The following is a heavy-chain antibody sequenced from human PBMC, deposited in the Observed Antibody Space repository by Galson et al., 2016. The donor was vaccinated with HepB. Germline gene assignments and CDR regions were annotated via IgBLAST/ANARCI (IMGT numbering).Heavy chain of an antibody. V-gene: IGHV3-74*01. J-gene: IGHJ4*02. D-gene: IGHD3-16*01. CDR1: GFTFSSYW. Sequence: SLRLSCAASGFTFSSYWMHWVRQVPGKGPVWVSRIDTDGSSTNYADSVKGRFTISRDNAKNTVYLEMNTLRAEDTAVYFCARALIDFRGEDYWGQGTLVTVSS. CDR2: IDTDGSST. CDR3: ARALIDFRGEDY.